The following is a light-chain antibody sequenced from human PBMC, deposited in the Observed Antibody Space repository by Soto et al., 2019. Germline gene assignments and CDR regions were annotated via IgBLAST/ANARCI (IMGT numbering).Light chain of an antibody. Sequence: IQLSQSPPSLSASVGDRVTITCRASQGISSYLAWYQQKPGKAPKLLIYAASTLQTGVPSRFSGGGSGTDFTLTLSSLQPEDFATYYCQQVNSFPSTFGQGTRLEIK. J-gene: IGKJ5*01. CDR3: QQVNSFPST. V-gene: IGKV1-9*01. CDR1: QGISSY. CDR2: AAS.